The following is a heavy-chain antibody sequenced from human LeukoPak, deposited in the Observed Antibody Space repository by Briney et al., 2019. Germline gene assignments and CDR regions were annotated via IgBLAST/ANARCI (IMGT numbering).Heavy chain of an antibody. J-gene: IGHJ4*02. CDR3: AKDVGKWESLHFFDY. CDR1: GFTFSTNA. Sequence: GGSLRLSCLTSGFTFSTNAMSWVRQAPGKGLEWISGISGSGASTHYADSVTGRFTISRDNSRNTLYLQMNSLTGDDTAVYYCAKDVGKWESLHFFDYWGQGTLVTVSS. CDR2: ISGSGAST. D-gene: IGHD1-26*01. V-gene: IGHV3-23*01.